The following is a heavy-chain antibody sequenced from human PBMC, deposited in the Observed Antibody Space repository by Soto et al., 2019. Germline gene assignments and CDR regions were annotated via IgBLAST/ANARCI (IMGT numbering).Heavy chain of an antibody. CDR2: IYYSGVT. CDR1: GGSIRSRDYY. CDR3: ARPPTANLDAFDI. Sequence: GTLCITSPVSGGSIRSRDYYWGWSRQPPGKGLEWIGSIYYSGVTYYNPSLKSRVTISVATSKNHSPLTLHSVTAADTAVYSCARPPTANLDAFDIWGQGTMVT. V-gene: IGHV4-39*02. J-gene: IGHJ3*02. D-gene: IGHD7-27*01.